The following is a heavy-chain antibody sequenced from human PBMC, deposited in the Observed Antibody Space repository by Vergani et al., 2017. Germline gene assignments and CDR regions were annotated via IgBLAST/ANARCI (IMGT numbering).Heavy chain of an antibody. CDR3: ARDGGPSTSRTPRAKYGMDV. V-gene: IGHV3-33*01. D-gene: IGHD2-2*01. Sequence: QVQLVESGGGVVQPGRSLRLSCAASGFTFSSYGMHWVRQAPGKGLEWVVVIWYDGSNKYYADSVKGRFTISRDNSKNTLYLQMNSLRAEDTAVYYCARDGGPSTSRTPRAKYGMDVWGQGTTVTVSS. CDR1: GFTFSSYG. CDR2: IWYDGSNK. J-gene: IGHJ6*02.